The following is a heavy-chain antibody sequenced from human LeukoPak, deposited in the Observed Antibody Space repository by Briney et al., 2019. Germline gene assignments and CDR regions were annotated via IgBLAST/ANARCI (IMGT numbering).Heavy chain of an antibody. CDR1: GGSISSSNW. CDR2: IYHSGST. Sequence: SETLSLTCAVSGGSISSSNWWSWVRQPPGKGLEWIGEIYHSGSTNYNPSLKSRVTISVDKSKNQFSLKLSSVTAADTAVYYCARWGYSHYYGMDVWGQGTTVTVSS. D-gene: IGHD2-21*01. V-gene: IGHV4-4*02. J-gene: IGHJ6*02. CDR3: ARWGYSHYYGMDV.